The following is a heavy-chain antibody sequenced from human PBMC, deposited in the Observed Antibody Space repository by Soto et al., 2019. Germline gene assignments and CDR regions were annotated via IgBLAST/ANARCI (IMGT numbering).Heavy chain of an antibody. V-gene: IGHV3-15*07. CDR3: TSLYYGH. Sequence: PGGSLRLSCAASGFTFSSYGMHWVRQAPGKGLEWVGRIKSKAAGGTTDYAAPVKGRFTISRDESQNTLYLQMNSLKTEDTAVYYCTSLYYGHWGQGTLVTVS. CDR2: IKSKAAGGTT. D-gene: IGHD3-16*02. J-gene: IGHJ4*02. CDR1: GFTFSSYG.